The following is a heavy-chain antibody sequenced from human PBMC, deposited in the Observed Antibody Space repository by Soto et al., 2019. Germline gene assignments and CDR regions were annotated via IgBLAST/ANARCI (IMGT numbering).Heavy chain of an antibody. CDR1: GGSISSYY. CDR3: AREGTKRWLQLRAFDI. D-gene: IGHD5-12*01. CDR2: IYYSGST. J-gene: IGHJ3*02. V-gene: IGHV4-59*01. Sequence: QVQLQESGPGLVKPSETLSLTCTVSGGSISSYYWSWIRQPPGKGLEWIGYIYYSGSTNYNPSLKSRVPISVDTSKNQFSLKLSSVTAADTAVYYCAREGTKRWLQLRAFDIWGQGTMVTVSS.